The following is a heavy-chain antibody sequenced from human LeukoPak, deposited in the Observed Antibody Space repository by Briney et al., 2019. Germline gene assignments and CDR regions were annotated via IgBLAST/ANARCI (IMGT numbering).Heavy chain of an antibody. CDR2: IYYSGST. CDR1: GGSISSYY. Sequence: PSETLSLTCTVSGGSISSYYWSWIRQPPGKGLEWIGYIYYSGSTNYNPSLKSRVTISVDTSKNQFSLKLSSVTAADTAVYYCARAVDYDSSGYYYVVGVNYYYYMDVWGKGTTVTVSS. CDR3: ARAVDYDSSGYYYVVGVNYYYYMDV. D-gene: IGHD3-22*01. J-gene: IGHJ6*03. V-gene: IGHV4-59*01.